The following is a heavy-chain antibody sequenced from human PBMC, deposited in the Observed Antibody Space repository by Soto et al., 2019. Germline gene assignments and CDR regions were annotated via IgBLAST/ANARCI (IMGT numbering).Heavy chain of an antibody. Sequence: RRLSFAASGFTFTSYAMSWVRQAPGKGLEWVSAISGSGGSTYYADSVKGRFTISRDNSKNTLYLQMNSLRAEDTAVYYCAKLPALYSSSWDWYFDLWGRGTLVTVSS. V-gene: IGHV3-23*01. CDR2: ISGSGGST. D-gene: IGHD6-13*01. J-gene: IGHJ2*01. CDR3: AKLPALYSSSWDWYFDL. CDR1: GFTFTSYA.